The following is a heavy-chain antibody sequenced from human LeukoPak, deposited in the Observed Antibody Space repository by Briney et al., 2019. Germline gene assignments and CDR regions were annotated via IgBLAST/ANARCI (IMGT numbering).Heavy chain of an antibody. D-gene: IGHD3-22*01. CDR2: ISSNGGST. J-gene: IGHJ5*02. CDR1: GFTFSSYA. Sequence: GGSLRLSCSASGFTFSSYAMHWVRQAPGKGLEYVSAISSNGGSTYYADSVKGRFTISRDNSKNTLYLQMSSLRAEDTAVYYCAAYYYDSSGYLGAWGQGTLDTVSS. CDR3: AAYYYDSSGYLGA. V-gene: IGHV3-64D*06.